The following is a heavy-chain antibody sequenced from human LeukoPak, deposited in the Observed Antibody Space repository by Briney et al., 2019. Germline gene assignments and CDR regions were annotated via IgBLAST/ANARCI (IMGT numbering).Heavy chain of an antibody. CDR1: GYTFTVYY. CDR2: INLSTGGT. D-gene: IGHD3-22*01. CDR3: AREVGYSTSYYGRFDP. J-gene: IGHJ5*02. Sequence: ASVKVSCKASGYTFTVYYIHWVRQAPGQGLEWMGRINLSTGGTNFAQKFQGRVTMTRDTSINTAYMELGSLTSDDTAVFYCAREVGYSTSYYGRFDPWGQGTLVTVS. V-gene: IGHV1-2*06.